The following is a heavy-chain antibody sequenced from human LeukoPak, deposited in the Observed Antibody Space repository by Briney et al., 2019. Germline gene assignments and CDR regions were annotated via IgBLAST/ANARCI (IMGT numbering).Heavy chain of an antibody. Sequence: ASVKVSCKASGYTFTGYYMHWVRQAPGQGLEWMGWINPNSGGTNYAQKFQGRVTTTRDTSISTAYMELSRLRSDDTAVYYCARGATVDTDVTGYYYYYMDVWGKGTTVTVSS. CDR3: ARGATVDTDVTGYYYYYMDV. CDR1: GYTFTGYY. D-gene: IGHD5-18*01. J-gene: IGHJ6*03. CDR2: INPNSGGT. V-gene: IGHV1-2*02.